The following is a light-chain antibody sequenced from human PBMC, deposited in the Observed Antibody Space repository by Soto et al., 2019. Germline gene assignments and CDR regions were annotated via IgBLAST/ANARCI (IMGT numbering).Light chain of an antibody. Sequence: EIVLTQSPGTLSLSPGEKTTLSCRASQIINNNFLAWYQQKRGQAPCLLIYGASRRATGIPDRFSGSGSGRDFTLTISRLEPEDFAVYYCQQYGSSAWTFGQGTKVEIK. J-gene: IGKJ1*01. V-gene: IGKV3-20*01. CDR3: QQYGSSAWT. CDR2: GAS. CDR1: QIINNNF.